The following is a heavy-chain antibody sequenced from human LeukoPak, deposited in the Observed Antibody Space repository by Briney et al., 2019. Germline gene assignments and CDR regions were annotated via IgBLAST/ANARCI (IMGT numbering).Heavy chain of an antibody. CDR1: GGSFSGYY. V-gene: IGHV4-34*01. Sequence: PSETLSLTRAVYGGSFSGYYWSWIRQPPGKGLEWIGEINHSGSTNYNPSLKSRVTISVDTSKNQFSLKLSSVTAADTAVYYCARGQVSITMIVVVINAFDIWGQGTMVTVSS. J-gene: IGHJ3*02. CDR3: ARGQVSITMIVVVINAFDI. CDR2: INHSGST. D-gene: IGHD3-22*01.